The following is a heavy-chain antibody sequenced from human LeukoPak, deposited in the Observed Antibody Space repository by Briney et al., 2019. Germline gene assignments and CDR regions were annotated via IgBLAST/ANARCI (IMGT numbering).Heavy chain of an antibody. D-gene: IGHD2/OR15-2a*01. Sequence: SETLSLTCTVSGASISTYYWSWIRQPPGKGLEWIGYLYYSGSTTYSPSLKSRVTMSVDTSKSQFSLRLNSVTAADTAIYYCARVRGTFETDWGQGTLVTVSS. CDR1: GASISTYY. CDR2: LYYSGST. CDR3: ARVRGTFETD. J-gene: IGHJ1*01. V-gene: IGHV4-59*01.